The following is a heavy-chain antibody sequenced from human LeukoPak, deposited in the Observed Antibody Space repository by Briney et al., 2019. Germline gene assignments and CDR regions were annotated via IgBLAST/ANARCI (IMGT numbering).Heavy chain of an antibody. CDR3: AKGRYRTGPRDGLDY. Sequence: PGGSLRLSCAASGFTFSSYGMTWVRQAPGKGLEWVSAISATVGSTYYAESVKGRFTISRDNSKNTVDLQMDSLRAEDTAIYYCAKGRYRTGPRDGLDYWGQGTLVTVSS. CDR1: GFTFSSYG. D-gene: IGHD2-8*02. CDR2: ISATVGST. V-gene: IGHV3-23*01. J-gene: IGHJ4*02.